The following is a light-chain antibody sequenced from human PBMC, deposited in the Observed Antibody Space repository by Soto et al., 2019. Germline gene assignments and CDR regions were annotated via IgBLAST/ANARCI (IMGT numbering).Light chain of an antibody. Sequence: EIVLTQSPGTLSLSPGERATVSCRASQSLSGSNYLAWYQQKPGQAPRLLIYGASSRATGIPDRFSGSGSGTDFTLTISRLEPEDFAGYYCQQYGGSPPITFGQGTQLEI. CDR3: QQYGGSPPIT. V-gene: IGKV3-20*01. J-gene: IGKJ5*01. CDR1: QSLSGSNY. CDR2: GAS.